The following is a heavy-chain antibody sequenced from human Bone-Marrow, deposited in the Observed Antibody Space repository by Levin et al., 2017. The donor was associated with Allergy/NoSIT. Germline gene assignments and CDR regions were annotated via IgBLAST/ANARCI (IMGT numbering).Heavy chain of an antibody. Sequence: GGSLRLSCAASIFPLSSYTMNWVRQAPGKGLEWVSSISSDNNYIYYADSVRGRFTISRDDAKNSLYLQMNSLSAEDTAFYYCARNTPVDQWGQGTLVTVSS. CDR3: ARNTPVDQ. J-gene: IGHJ5*02. CDR2: ISSDNNYI. D-gene: IGHD2-15*01. CDR1: IFPLSSYT. V-gene: IGHV3-21*01.